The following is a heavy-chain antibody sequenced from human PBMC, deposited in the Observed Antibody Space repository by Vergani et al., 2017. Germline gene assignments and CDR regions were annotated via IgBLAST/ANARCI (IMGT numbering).Heavy chain of an antibody. CDR3: ARGSRAEGGSGPDK. J-gene: IGHJ4*02. Sequence: QVQLQESGPGLVKPSQTLSLTCTVSGGSFNTYYWSWIRQSPGKGLEWIGYIYSTGSTNYNPSLNSRVTMSVDTSKNQFSLKLNSVTAADTAVYYCARGSRAEGGSGPDKWGQGTLVTVSS. CDR2: IYSTGST. D-gene: IGHD6-13*01. V-gene: IGHV4-59*08. CDR1: GGSFNTYY.